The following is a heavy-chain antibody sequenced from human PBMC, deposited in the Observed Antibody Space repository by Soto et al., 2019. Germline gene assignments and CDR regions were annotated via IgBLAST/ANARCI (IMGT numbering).Heavy chain of an antibody. Sequence: QVQLVQSGAEVQKPGASVKLSCKASGYTFTTYSMHWVRQAPGQSLEWLGWINTGNGDTRYPQKFQGRVTVTRDTYASTVYMELSSLNSEDTAVYYCARDRVGNDYWGKGTQVTVSS. CDR3: ARDRVGNDY. J-gene: IGHJ4*02. V-gene: IGHV1-3*04. CDR2: INTGNGDT. CDR1: GYTFTTYS.